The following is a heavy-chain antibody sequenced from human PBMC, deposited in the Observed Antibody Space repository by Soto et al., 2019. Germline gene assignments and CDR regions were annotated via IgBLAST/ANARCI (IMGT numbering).Heavy chain of an antibody. J-gene: IGHJ3*02. CDR3: AKGRHSGGYYYVDAFDI. V-gene: IGHV3-23*01. Sequence: PGGSLRLSCAASGFTFNTYAMIWVRQAPGKGLEWVSIISDSGRSTYNADSVKGRFAISRDNSKNMLYLQMNSLRGEDTAVYFCAKGRHSGGYYYVDAFDIWGQGSMVTVSS. D-gene: IGHD3-16*01. CDR1: GFTFNTYA. CDR2: ISDSGRST.